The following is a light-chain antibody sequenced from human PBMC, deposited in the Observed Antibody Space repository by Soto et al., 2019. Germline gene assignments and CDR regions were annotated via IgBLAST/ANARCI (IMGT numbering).Light chain of an antibody. CDR2: AAS. J-gene: IGKJ1*01. CDR3: MQSAHWPWT. CDR1: QGISSY. V-gene: IGKV1D-8*03. Sequence: VIWMTQSPSLLSASTGDRVTISCRMSQGISSYFAWYQQTPGKAPELLIYAASTLQSGVPSRFSGSGSGTDFTLKISVLEAEDVGVYYCMQSAHWPWTVGPGTKVDI.